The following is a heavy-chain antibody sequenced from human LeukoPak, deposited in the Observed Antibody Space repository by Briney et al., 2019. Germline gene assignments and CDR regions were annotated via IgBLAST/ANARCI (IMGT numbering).Heavy chain of an antibody. Sequence: SETLSLTCAVYGGPFIDYFWSWIRQSPGKGLEWIGEINHRGSTKSYPSLKSRVTISVDTSKNQFSLKLSSVTAADTAVYYCARHKREIAVAGLNAFDIWGQGTMVTVSS. CDR1: GGPFIDYF. CDR3: ARHKREIAVAGLNAFDI. CDR2: INHRGST. D-gene: IGHD6-19*01. V-gene: IGHV4-34*01. J-gene: IGHJ3*02.